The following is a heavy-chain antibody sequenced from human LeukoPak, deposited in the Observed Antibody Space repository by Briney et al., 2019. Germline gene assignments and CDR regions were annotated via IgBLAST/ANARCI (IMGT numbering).Heavy chain of an antibody. CDR2: IKSKTDGGTT. D-gene: IGHD3-10*01. Sequence: GGSLRLSCAASGFTFSNAWMSWVRQAPGRGLEWVGRIKSKTDGGTTDYAAPVEGRFTISRDDSKNTLYLQINSLKTEDTAVYYCTTRITMVRGVIYPWGQGTLVTVSS. J-gene: IGHJ5*02. CDR3: TTRITMVRGVIYP. V-gene: IGHV3-15*01. CDR1: GFTFSNAW.